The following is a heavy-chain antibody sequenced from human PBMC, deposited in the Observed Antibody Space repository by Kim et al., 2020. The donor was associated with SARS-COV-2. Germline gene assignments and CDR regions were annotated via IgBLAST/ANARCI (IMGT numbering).Heavy chain of an antibody. D-gene: IGHD3-22*01. J-gene: IGHJ4*02. Sequence: SVKGRFTISRDNSKNTLYLQMSSLRAEDTAVYYCVKGENGYYYDSSGYSDWGQGTLVTVSS. V-gene: IGHV3-64D*06. CDR3: VKGENGYYYDSSGYSD.